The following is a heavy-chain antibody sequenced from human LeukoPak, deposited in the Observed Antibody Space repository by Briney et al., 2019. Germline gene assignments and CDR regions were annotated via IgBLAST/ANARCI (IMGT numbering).Heavy chain of an antibody. V-gene: IGHV1-69*04. D-gene: IGHD2-2*01. CDR1: GGTFSSYA. CDR2: IIPILGIA. CDR3: ARGMVVVPAAPFDP. J-gene: IGHJ5*02. Sequence: ASVKVSCKASGGTFSSYAISWVRQAPGQGLEWMGRIIPILGIANYAKKFQGRVTITADKSTSTAYMELSSLRSEDTAVYYCARGMVVVPAAPFDPWGQGTLVTVSS.